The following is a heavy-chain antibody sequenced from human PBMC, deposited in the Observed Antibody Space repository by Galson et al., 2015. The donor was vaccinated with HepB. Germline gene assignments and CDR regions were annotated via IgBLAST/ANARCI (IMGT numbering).Heavy chain of an antibody. J-gene: IGHJ4*02. V-gene: IGHV1-69*13. CDR1: GGTFSSYA. CDR2: IIPIFGTA. CDR3: ARVPPSSDGSYYYFDY. Sequence: SVKVSCKASGGTFSSYAISWVRQAPGQGLEWMGGIIPIFGTANYAQKFQGRVTITADESTSTAYMELRSLRSDDTAVYYCARVPPSSDGSYYYFDYWGQGTLVTVSS. D-gene: IGHD2-21*01.